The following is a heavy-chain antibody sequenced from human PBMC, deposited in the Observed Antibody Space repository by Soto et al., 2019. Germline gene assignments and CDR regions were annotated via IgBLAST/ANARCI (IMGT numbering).Heavy chain of an antibody. J-gene: IGHJ4*02. CDR3: VRYCSTTKCPFDY. V-gene: IGHV4-30-4*01. CDR2: IYYSGNT. Sequence: SETLSLTCTVSGGSISSGGSYWGWIRQPPGKGLEWIGYIYYSGNTILNPSLRSRVTLSVDTSKNQFSLNLSSVTAADTAVYYCVRYCSTTKCPFDYWGQGTLVTVS. D-gene: IGHD2-2*01. CDR1: GGSISSGGSY.